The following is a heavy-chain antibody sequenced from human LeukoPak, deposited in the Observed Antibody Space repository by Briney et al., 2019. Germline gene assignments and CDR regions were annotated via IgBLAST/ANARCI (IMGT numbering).Heavy chain of an antibody. Sequence: SETLSLTCAVYGGSFSGYYCSWIRQPPGKGLEWIGEINHSGSTNYNPSLKSPVTISVDTSKNQFSLKLSYVTAADTAVYYSAGDTALNYYFSHQRFYYYYGMDVWGQGTTVTVSS. CDR3: AGDTALNYYFSHQRFYYYYGMDV. CDR1: GGSFSGYY. J-gene: IGHJ6*02. V-gene: IGHV4-34*01. CDR2: INHSGST. D-gene: IGHD3-3*01.